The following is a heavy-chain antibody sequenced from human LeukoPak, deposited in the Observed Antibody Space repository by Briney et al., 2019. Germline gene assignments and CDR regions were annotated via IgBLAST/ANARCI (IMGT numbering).Heavy chain of an antibody. D-gene: IGHD3-10*01. V-gene: IGHV4-39*01. J-gene: IGHJ4*02. CDR2: IYYSGST. CDR1: GGSISSSSYY. Sequence: SETLSLTCTVSGGSISSSSYYWGWIRQPPGKGLEWIGSIYYSGSTYYNPSLKSRVTISVDTSKNQFSLKLSSVTAADTAVYYCARHVADYYGSGSQNFDYWGQGTLVTVSS. CDR3: ARHVADYYGSGSQNFDY.